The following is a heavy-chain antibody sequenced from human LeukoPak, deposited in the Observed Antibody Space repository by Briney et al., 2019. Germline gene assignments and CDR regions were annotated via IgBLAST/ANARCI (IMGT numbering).Heavy chain of an antibody. Sequence: GGSLRLSCAASGFTVSSNYMSWVRQAPGKGLEWVSVIYSGGSTYYSDSVKGRCTITRDNSKNSLYLQMNTLRAEYTAVYYCASLMAAAGPPRYWGQGTLVTV. D-gene: IGHD6-13*01. CDR2: IYSGGST. CDR3: ASLMAAAGPPRY. V-gene: IGHV3-53*01. J-gene: IGHJ1*01. CDR1: GFTVSSNY.